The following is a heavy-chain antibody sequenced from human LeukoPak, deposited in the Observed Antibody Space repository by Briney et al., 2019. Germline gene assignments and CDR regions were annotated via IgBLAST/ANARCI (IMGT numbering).Heavy chain of an antibody. D-gene: IGHD3-10*01. J-gene: IGHJ4*02. CDR1: GFSISNDW. CDR3: TLIRGWGSGSYYRDF. Sequence: PGGSLRLSCAASGFSISNDWMSWVRQAPGKGLEWVARFKSRSAGETTDYAAPVKGRFTISRDDSKNTLYLQMNSLKTEDTAVYYCTLIRGWGSGSYYRDFWGQGTLVTVSS. CDR2: FKSRSAGETT. V-gene: IGHV3-15*01.